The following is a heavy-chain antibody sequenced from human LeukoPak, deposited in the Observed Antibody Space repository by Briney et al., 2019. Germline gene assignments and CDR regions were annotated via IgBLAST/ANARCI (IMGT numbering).Heavy chain of an antibody. CDR1: GYTLTELS. Sequence: ASVKVSCKVSGYTLTELSMHWVRQAPGQGLEWMGWINPNSGGTNYAQKFQGRVTMTRDTSISTAYMELSRLRSDDTAVYYCARSFFRYGYNDYWGQGTLVTVSS. CDR2: INPNSGGT. V-gene: IGHV1-2*02. J-gene: IGHJ4*02. D-gene: IGHD5-18*01. CDR3: ARSFFRYGYNDY.